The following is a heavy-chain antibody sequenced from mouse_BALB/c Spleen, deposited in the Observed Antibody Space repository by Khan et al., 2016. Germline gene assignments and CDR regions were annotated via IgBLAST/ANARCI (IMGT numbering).Heavy chain of an antibody. CDR1: GYTFSTYW. V-gene: IGHV1-9*01. J-gene: IGHJ4*01. Sequence: QVQLKESGTELMTPGASVKISCKATGYTFSTYWIEWVKQRPGHGLEWIGEILPGSGGTNYNEKFMGKATITADTSSNTAYMQLSTLTSEDSAAYYCARGGLDYWGQGISVTVSS. CDR2: ILPGSGGT. CDR3: ARGGLDY.